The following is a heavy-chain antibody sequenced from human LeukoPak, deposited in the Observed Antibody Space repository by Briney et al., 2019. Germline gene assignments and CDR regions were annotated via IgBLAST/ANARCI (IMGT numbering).Heavy chain of an antibody. CDR2: INWNGGSR. V-gene: IGHV3-20*01. Sequence: PGGSLRLSCAASGFKFDDYGMSWVRQAPGKGLEWVSGINWNGGSRGYADSVKGRFTISRDNAKNSVYLQMNSLRSEDTAFYHLARDRCSSTSCYNAPNWFDPWGQGTLVTVSS. D-gene: IGHD2-2*02. CDR3: ARDRCSSTSCYNAPNWFDP. J-gene: IGHJ5*02. CDR1: GFKFDDYG.